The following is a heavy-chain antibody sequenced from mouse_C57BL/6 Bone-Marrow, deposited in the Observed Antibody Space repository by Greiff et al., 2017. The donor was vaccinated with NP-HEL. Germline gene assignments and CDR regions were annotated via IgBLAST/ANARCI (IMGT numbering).Heavy chain of an antibody. J-gene: IGHJ2*01. CDR1: GYAFSSSW. Sequence: QVQLQQSGPELVKPGASVKISCKASGYAFSSSWMNWVKQRPGKGLEWIGRIYPGDGDTNYNGKFKGKATLTADKSSSTAYMQLSSLTSEDSAFYFCSRWASRGSSPFFDYWGQGTTLTVSS. CDR2: IYPGDGDT. V-gene: IGHV1-82*01. CDR3: SRWASRGSSPFFDY. D-gene: IGHD1-1*01.